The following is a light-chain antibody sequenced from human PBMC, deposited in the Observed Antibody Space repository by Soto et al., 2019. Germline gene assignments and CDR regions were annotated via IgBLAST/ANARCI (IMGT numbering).Light chain of an antibody. CDR2: GAS. Sequence: EIVLTQSPGTLSLSPGERATLSCRASQSCSSTYLAWCQQKPGQAPRLLIYGASTRATGIPDRFSGTGSGTDFTLTISRLEPEDFAVYYCQQFGNSPITFGQGTRLEIK. CDR3: QQFGNSPIT. V-gene: IGKV3-20*01. CDR1: QSCSSTY. J-gene: IGKJ5*01.